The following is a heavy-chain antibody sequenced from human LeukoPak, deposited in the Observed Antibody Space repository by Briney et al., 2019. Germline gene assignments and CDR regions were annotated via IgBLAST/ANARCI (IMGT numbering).Heavy chain of an antibody. Sequence: SETLSLTCTVSGGSISSYDWSWIRQPPGKGLEWIGYIYYSGSTNYNPSLKSRVTISVDTSKNQFSLKLSSVTAADTAVYYCASTDVYTRNFDYWGQGTLVTVSS. CDR1: GGSISSYD. J-gene: IGHJ4*02. V-gene: IGHV4-59*01. CDR2: IYYSGST. D-gene: IGHD2-2*02. CDR3: ASTDVYTRNFDY.